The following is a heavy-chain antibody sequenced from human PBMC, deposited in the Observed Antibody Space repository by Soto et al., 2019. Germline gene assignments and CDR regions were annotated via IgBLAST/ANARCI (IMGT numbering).Heavy chain of an antibody. V-gene: IGHV1-69*01. CDR3: ARASANSLYGYYYYGMDV. CDR1: GGTFSSYA. J-gene: IGHJ6*02. D-gene: IGHD2-2*02. CDR2: IIPIFGTA. Sequence: QVQLVQSGAEVKKPGSSVKVSCKASGGTFSSYAISWVRQAPGQGLEWMGGIIPIFGTANYAQKFQGRVTITADESTSTADMELSSLRSEDTAVYYCARASANSLYGYYYYGMDVWGQGTTVTVSS.